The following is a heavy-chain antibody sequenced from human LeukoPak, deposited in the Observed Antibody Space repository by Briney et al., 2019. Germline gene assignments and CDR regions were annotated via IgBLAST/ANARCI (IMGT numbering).Heavy chain of an antibody. CDR2: INPNSGGT. J-gene: IGHJ6*03. CDR1: GYTFTGYC. Sequence: ASVKVSCKASGYTFTGYCMHWVRQAPGQGLEWMGWINPNSGGTNYAQKFQGRVTMTRDTSISTAYMELSRLRSDDTAVYYCARRDRARIAVADSVYYYYYMDVWGKGTTVTISS. D-gene: IGHD6-19*01. V-gene: IGHV1-2*02. CDR3: ARRDRARIAVADSVYYYYYMDV.